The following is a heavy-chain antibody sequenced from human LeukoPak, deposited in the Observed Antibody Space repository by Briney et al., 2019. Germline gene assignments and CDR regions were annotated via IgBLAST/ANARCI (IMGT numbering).Heavy chain of an antibody. Sequence: GGPLRLSCAASGFPFISYWMHGVRQAPGKGLVWVSHINSDGSSKNYADSVKGRFTISRDNPKKTLYLQMNSLRAEDTAVYYCARPGSAPYFFWGQGTLVTVSS. D-gene: IGHD1-14*01. CDR1: GFPFISYW. J-gene: IGHJ4*02. CDR3: ARPGSAPYFF. CDR2: INSDGSSK. V-gene: IGHV3-74*01.